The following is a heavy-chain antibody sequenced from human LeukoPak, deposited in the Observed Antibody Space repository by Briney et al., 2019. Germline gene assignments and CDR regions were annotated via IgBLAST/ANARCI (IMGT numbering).Heavy chain of an antibody. D-gene: IGHD3-22*01. CDR2: ISSSSSYI. CDR1: GFTFSSYS. V-gene: IGHV3-21*01. J-gene: IGHJ4*02. CDR3: ARVGDSSGYYFDY. Sequence: GGSLRLSCAASGFTFSSYSMNWARQAPGKGLEWVSSISSSSSYIYYADSVKGRFTISRDNAKNSLYLQMNSLRAEDTAVYYCARVGDSSGYYFDYWGQGTLVTVSS.